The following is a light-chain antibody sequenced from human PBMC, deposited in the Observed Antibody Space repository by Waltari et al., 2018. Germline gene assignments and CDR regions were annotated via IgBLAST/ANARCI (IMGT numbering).Light chain of an antibody. CDR2: GSS. V-gene: IGKV1-39*01. J-gene: IGKJ3*01. CDR1: HNINIY. Sequence: DIQLTQSPSSLSASVGDTVTITCRASHNINIYLNGYKQKPGRAPTLLIHGSSSLNTGVPSRFSGSGYGTDFTLTISSLQPEDFATYYCQQGYSTRFTFGPGTIVDMK. CDR3: QQGYSTRFT.